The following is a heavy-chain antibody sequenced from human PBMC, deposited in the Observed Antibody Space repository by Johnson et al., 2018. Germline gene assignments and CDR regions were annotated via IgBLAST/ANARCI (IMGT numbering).Heavy chain of an antibody. CDR2: ISHDGRDE. CDR3: VKDVWALATLAAFEI. D-gene: IGHD5-12*01. V-gene: IGHV3-30*18. CDR1: RFAFSSFG. Sequence: VQLLETGGGVVQPGRSLRLSCAASRFAFSSFGIHWVRQAPGKGLEWVALISHDGRDEYYADSVKGRFTISRDNSKNTMYRQMNSLRGEDTAGYYCVKDVWALATLAAFEIGGEGTTVIVSS. J-gene: IGHJ3*02.